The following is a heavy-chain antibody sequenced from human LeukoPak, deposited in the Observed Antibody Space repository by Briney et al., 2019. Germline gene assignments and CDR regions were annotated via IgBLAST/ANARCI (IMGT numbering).Heavy chain of an antibody. CDR2: ISSDGGST. CDR3: VRGGSGGWYGGYFDY. J-gene: IGHJ4*02. Sequence: GGSLRLSCSASGFTFSSYGLHWVRQAPGKGLECVSAISSDGGSTYYPDSVKGRFTISRDNSKNTLYLQMSSLRAEDTAVYYCVRGGSGGWYGGYFDYWGQGTLVTVSS. D-gene: IGHD6-19*01. V-gene: IGHV3-64D*09. CDR1: GFTFSSYG.